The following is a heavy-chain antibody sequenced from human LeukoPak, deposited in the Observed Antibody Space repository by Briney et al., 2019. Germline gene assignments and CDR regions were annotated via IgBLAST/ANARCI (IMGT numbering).Heavy chain of an antibody. CDR1: GDSISSYY. CDR3: ARDYGGKAFDF. V-gene: IGHV4-59*01. D-gene: IGHD4-23*01. Sequence: SETLSLTCTVSGDSISSYYWSWIRQPPGKGLEWIGYIYYSGSTNYNPSHKSRVTISVDTSKNQFSLKLSSVTAADTAVYYCARDYGGKAFDFWGQGTLVTVSS. J-gene: IGHJ4*02. CDR2: IYYSGST.